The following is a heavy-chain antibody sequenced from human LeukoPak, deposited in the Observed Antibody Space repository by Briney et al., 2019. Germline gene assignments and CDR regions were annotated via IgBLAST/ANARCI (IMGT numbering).Heavy chain of an antibody. CDR2: ISYGGNNK. J-gene: IGHJ3*02. D-gene: IGHD3-10*01. CDR1: GFTFINYG. CDR3: ANSYYGSGSYRGDDAFDI. Sequence: GGSLRLSCAASGFTFINYGIHWVRQAPGKGLEWVALISYGGNNKYFADSVKGRFTISRDNSKNTLYLQMNSLRAEDTAVYYCANSYYGSGSYRGDDAFDIWGQGTMVTVSS. V-gene: IGHV3-30*18.